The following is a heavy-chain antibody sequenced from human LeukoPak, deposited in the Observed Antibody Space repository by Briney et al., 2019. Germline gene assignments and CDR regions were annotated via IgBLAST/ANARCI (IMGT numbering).Heavy chain of an antibody. D-gene: IGHD6-19*01. Sequence: GGSLRLSCAASGFTFSTYGMHWVRQAPGKGLEWVAFIRYDGSNKYYADSVKGRFTISRDNSKNTLYLQMNSLRAEDTAVYYCARDRAVAGYYYYGMDVWGQGTTVTVSS. V-gene: IGHV3-30*02. CDR1: GFTFSTYG. J-gene: IGHJ6*02. CDR3: ARDRAVAGYYYYGMDV. CDR2: IRYDGSNK.